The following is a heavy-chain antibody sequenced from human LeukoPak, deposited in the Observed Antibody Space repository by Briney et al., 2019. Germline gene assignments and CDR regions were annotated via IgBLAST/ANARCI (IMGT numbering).Heavy chain of an antibody. Sequence: GGSLRLSCKASGFIFNDYAMHWVRQAPGKGLEWVAVMSADGINTFYAASVRGRFTISRDDSQATVNLQMNSLTSEDTAVYYCARDQDWYFDLWGRGTLVTVSS. CDR2: MSADGINT. CDR3: ARDQDWYFDL. V-gene: IGHV3-30-3*01. J-gene: IGHJ2*01. D-gene: IGHD2-15*01. CDR1: GFIFNDYA.